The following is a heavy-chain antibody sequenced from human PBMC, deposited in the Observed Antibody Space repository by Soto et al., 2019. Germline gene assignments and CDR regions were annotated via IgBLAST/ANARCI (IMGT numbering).Heavy chain of an antibody. CDR3: AADLENYYYYGMDV. V-gene: IGHV1-58*01. Sequence: ASVKVSCKASGFTFTSSAVQWVRQARGQRLEWIGWIVVGSGNTNYAQKFQERVTITRDMSTSTAYMELSSLRSEDTAVYYCAADLENYYYYGMDVWGQGTTVTVYS. J-gene: IGHJ6*02. CDR2: IVVGSGNT. CDR1: GFTFTSSA.